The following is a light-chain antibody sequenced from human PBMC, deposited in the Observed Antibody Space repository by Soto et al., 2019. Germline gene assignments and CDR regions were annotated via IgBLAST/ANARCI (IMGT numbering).Light chain of an antibody. CDR2: DAS. V-gene: IGKV1-33*01. Sequence: DIQMTQSPSSLSASVGDSVTITCQASQDISNYLNWYQQKPGKAHKLVISDASNLETGAPSRFSGSGSGTDFTFTISSLQPEDIGTYFCQQYDNLPLSFGTGTTVEI. CDR3: QQYDNLPLS. J-gene: IGKJ3*01. CDR1: QDISNY.